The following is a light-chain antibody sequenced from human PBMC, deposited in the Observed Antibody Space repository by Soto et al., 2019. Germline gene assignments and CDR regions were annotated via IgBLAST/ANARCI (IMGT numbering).Light chain of an antibody. CDR1: QSVSSY. V-gene: IGKV3-11*01. CDR3: QQRSNWPIT. Sequence: EIVLTQSPATLSLSPGARDPLSWRASQSVSSYLAWYQQKPGQAPRLLIYDASNRATGIPARFSGSGSGTDFTLTISSLEPEDFAVYYCQQRSNWPITFGQGTRLEIK. CDR2: DAS. J-gene: IGKJ5*01.